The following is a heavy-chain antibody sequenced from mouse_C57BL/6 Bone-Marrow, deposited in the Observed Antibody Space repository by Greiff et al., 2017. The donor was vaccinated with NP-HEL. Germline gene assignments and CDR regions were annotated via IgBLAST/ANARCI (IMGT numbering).Heavy chain of an antibody. J-gene: IGHJ1*03. D-gene: IGHD2-5*01. V-gene: IGHV14-2*01. Sequence: EVQLQESGAELVKPGASVKLSCTASGFNIKDYYMHWVKQRTEQGLEWIGRIDPEDGETKYAPQFQGTATITADTSANTAYLQLSSLTSEDTAVYYCALHSNYVWYFDVWGTGTTVTVSS. CDR3: ALHSNYVWYFDV. CDR2: IDPEDGET. CDR1: GFNIKDYY.